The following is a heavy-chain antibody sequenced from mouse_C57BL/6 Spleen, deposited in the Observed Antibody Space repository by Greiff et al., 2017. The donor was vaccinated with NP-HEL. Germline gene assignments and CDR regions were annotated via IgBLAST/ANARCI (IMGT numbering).Heavy chain of an antibody. CDR2: IYPGAGDT. CDR3: ARSDWVKGFDY. CDR1: GYAFSSYW. J-gene: IGHJ2*01. V-gene: IGHV1-80*01. D-gene: IGHD4-1*01. Sequence: QVQLQQSGAELVKPGASVKISCKASGYAFSSYWMNWVKQRPGKGLEWIGQIYPGAGDTNYNGKFKGKATLTADKSSSTAYMQLSSLTSEDSAVYFCARSDWVKGFDYWGQGTTLTVSS.